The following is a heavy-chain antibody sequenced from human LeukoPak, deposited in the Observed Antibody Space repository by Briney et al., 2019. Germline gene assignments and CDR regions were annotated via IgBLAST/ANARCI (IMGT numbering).Heavy chain of an antibody. V-gene: IGHV3-21*01. Sequence: PGGSLRLSRVASGFTFGSFEMNWVRQAPGKGLEWVSSISSSSSYIYYADSVKGRFTISGDNAKNSLYLQMNSLRAEDTAVYYCARTYEDDYDILTGTLVDYYGMDVWGQGTTVTVSS. CDR1: GFTFGSFE. CDR2: ISSSSSYI. CDR3: ARTYEDDYDILTGTLVDYYGMDV. J-gene: IGHJ6*02. D-gene: IGHD3-9*01.